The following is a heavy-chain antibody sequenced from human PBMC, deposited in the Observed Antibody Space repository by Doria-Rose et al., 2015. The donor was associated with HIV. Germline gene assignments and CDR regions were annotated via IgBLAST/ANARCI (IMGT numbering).Heavy chain of an antibody. V-gene: IGHV4-34*01. Sequence: QVQLQESGAGLVKPSETLSLTCAVFGGSFSGYYWSWIRQPPGKGLEWNGEINHSGSTNYNTSLKSRVTISLDTSKNLFSLKLSSVTAADTAVYYCARGLLRGGWNDVDYYYGMDVWGQGTTVTVSS. CDR3: ARGLLRGGWNDVDYYYGMDV. D-gene: IGHD1-1*01. CDR2: INHSGST. CDR1: GGSFSGYY. J-gene: IGHJ6*02.